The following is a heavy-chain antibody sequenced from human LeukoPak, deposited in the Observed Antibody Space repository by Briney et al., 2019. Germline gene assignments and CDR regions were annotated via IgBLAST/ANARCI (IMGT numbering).Heavy chain of an antibody. D-gene: IGHD3-22*01. Sequence: ASVKLSFKASGYTFTSYGISWVRQAPGQGLEWMGWISAYNGNTNYAKKLQGRVTMATDTSTSTAYMELRSLRSDDTAVYYCARDSSLSSGYSFDYWGQGTLVTVSS. CDR1: GYTFTSYG. J-gene: IGHJ4*02. CDR2: ISAYNGNT. V-gene: IGHV1-18*01. CDR3: ARDSSLSSGYSFDY.